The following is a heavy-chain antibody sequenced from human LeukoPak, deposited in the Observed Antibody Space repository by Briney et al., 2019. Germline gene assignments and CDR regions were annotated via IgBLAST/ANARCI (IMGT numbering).Heavy chain of an antibody. CDR3: AREVVVVVAAPPRGNWFDP. Sequence: SESLSLTCAVYGGSFSGYYWSWIRQPPGKGLEWIGEINHSGSTSYNPSLKSRVTISVDTSKNQFSLKLSSVTAADTAVYYCAREVVVVVAAPPRGNWFDPWGQGTLVTVSS. J-gene: IGHJ5*02. CDR1: GGSFSGYY. D-gene: IGHD2-15*01. V-gene: IGHV4-34*01. CDR2: INHSGST.